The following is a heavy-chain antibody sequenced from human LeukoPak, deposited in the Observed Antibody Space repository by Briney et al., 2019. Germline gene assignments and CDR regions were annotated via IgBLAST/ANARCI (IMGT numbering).Heavy chain of an antibody. CDR2: ISSSSSTI. V-gene: IGHV3-48*01. D-gene: IGHD4-17*01. J-gene: IGHJ3*02. CDR3: ASTVPLDAFDI. Sequence: GGSLRLSCAASGFTFSSYSMNWVRQAPGKGLEWVSYISSSSSTIYYADSVKGRFTISRDNAKNSLYLQMNSLRAEDPAVYYCASTVPLDAFDIWGQGTMVTVSS. CDR1: GFTFSSYS.